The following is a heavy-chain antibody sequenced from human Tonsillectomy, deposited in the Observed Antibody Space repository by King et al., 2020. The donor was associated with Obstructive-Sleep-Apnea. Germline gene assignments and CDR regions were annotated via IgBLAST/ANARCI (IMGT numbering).Heavy chain of an antibody. D-gene: IGHD4-17*01. CDR3: ARALKVTVMVDY. CDR1: GGSISSGGSY. CDR2: IYYSGNT. J-gene: IGHJ4*02. V-gene: IGHV4-31*03. Sequence: QLQESGPGLVRPSQTLSLTCTVSGGSISSGGSYWSWIRQPPGNGLGWIGYIYYSGNTYYNPSLTSRVTISVDTSKNQFSLKLSSVTAADTAWYYCARALKVTVMVDYWSQGTLVTVSS.